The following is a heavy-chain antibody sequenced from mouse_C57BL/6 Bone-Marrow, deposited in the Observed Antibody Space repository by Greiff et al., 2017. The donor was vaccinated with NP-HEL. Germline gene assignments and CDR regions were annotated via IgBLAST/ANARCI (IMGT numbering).Heavy chain of an antibody. D-gene: IGHD2-5*01. CDR2: IDPSDSYT. CDR1: GYTFTSYW. J-gene: IGHJ3*01. V-gene: IGHV1-50*01. CDR3: ARSSSYSNYAAY. Sequence: VQLQQSGAELVKPGASVKLSCKASGYTFTSYWMQWVKQRPGQGLEWIGEIDPSDSYTNYNQKFKGKATLTVDTSSSTAYMQLSSLTSEDSAVYYCARSSSYSNYAAYWGQGTLVTVSA.